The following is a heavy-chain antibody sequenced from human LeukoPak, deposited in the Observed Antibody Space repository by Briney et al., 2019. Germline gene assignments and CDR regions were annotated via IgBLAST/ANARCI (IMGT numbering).Heavy chain of an antibody. V-gene: IGHV4-59*01. CDR1: GGSFSGYY. J-gene: IGHJ4*02. CDR3: ARGLYNWNYEYYFDY. Sequence: SETLSPTCAVYGGSFSGYYWSWIRQPPGKGLEWIGFITYSGSTDHNPSLKSRVTISVDASKNQFSLKLTSVTAADTAVYYCARGLYNWNYEYYFDYWAREPWSPSPQ. D-gene: IGHD1-7*01. CDR2: ITYSGST.